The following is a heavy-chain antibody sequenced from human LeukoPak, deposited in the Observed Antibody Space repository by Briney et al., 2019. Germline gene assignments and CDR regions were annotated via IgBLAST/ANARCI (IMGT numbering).Heavy chain of an antibody. CDR2: ITGSGSNT. D-gene: IGHD3-3*02. Sequence: PGGSLRLSCAASGFTFSNYAMSWVRQAPGEGLEWVSAITGSGSNTHYADSVKGRFTISSDISNNTLFLQMSSLRAEDTAVYYCAKARGRISFDYWGQGTLVTVSS. CDR1: GFTFSNYA. CDR3: AKARGRISFDY. V-gene: IGHV3-23*01. J-gene: IGHJ4*02.